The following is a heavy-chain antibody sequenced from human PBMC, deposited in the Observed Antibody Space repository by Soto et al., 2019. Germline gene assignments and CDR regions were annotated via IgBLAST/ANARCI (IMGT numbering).Heavy chain of an antibody. D-gene: IGHD4-17*01. Sequence: GGSLRLSCAASGFTFRSYAMHWVRQAPGKGLEWVALISHDGSNKYYADSVKGRFTISRDTSKNTLYLQMNSLRDEDTAVYYCAKDHRTTVTARGVWYFDYWGQGTLVTVPS. CDR3: AKDHRTTVTARGVWYFDY. CDR2: ISHDGSNK. V-gene: IGHV3-30*18. J-gene: IGHJ4*02. CDR1: GFTFRSYA.